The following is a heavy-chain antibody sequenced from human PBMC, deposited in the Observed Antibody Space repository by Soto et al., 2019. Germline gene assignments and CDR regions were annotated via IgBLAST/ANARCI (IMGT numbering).Heavy chain of an antibody. J-gene: IGHJ5*02. V-gene: IGHV1-18*01. Sequence: ASVKVSCKASGYTFTSYGISWVRQAPGQGLEWMGWISAYNGNTNCAQKLQGRVTMTTDTSTSTAYMELRSLRPDDTAVYYCARSYPYIVVVPAAMRSWFDPWGQGTLVTVS. CDR2: ISAYNGNT. CDR1: GYTFTSYG. CDR3: ARSYPYIVVVPAAMRSWFDP. D-gene: IGHD2-2*01.